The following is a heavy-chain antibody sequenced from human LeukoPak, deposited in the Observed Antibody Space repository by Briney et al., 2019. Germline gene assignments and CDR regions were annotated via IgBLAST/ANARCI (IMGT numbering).Heavy chain of an antibody. D-gene: IGHD6-13*01. V-gene: IGHV3-23*01. CDR2: ISGSGGST. CDR3: AIINSSSWYYYYYGMDA. CDR1: GFTFSSYA. J-gene: IGHJ6*02. Sequence: GGSLRLSCAASGFTFSSYAMSWVRQAPGKGLEWVSAISGSGGSTYYADSVKGRFTISRDNSKNTLYLQMNSLRAEDTAVYYCAIINSSSWYYYYYGMDAWGQGTTVTVSS.